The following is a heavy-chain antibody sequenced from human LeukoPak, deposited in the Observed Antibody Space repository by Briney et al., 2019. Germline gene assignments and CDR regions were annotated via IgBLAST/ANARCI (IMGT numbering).Heavy chain of an antibody. D-gene: IGHD3-10*01. V-gene: IGHV4-39*07. J-gene: IGHJ1*01. CDR1: GGSISSSTYS. Sequence: SETLSLTCTVSGGSISSSTYSWGWIRQPPGKGLEWIVSIYYSGSTYYSPSLKSRVTISVDTSKTQFSLRVSSVTAADTAVYYCARLPLQRYGFLQNWGQGALVTVSS. CDR3: ARLPLQRYGFLQN. CDR2: IYYSGST.